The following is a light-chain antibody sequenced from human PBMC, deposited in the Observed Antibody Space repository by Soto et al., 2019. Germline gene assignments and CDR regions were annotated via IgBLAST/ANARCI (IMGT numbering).Light chain of an antibody. CDR2: DAS. J-gene: IGKJ3*01. V-gene: IGKV3-11*01. CDR3: QHRSNWLFT. Sequence: EIVLTQSPATLSLSPGERATLSCRASQSVSSYLAWYQQKPGQAPRLLIYDASNRATGIPARFSGSGSGTDFTLTISSLEPEDFAVYYYQHRSNWLFTFRPGTKVDIK. CDR1: QSVSSY.